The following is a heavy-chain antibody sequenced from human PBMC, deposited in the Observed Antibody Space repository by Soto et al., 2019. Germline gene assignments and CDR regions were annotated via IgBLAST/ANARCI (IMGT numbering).Heavy chain of an antibody. J-gene: IGHJ3*02. CDR2: ISSSSSTI. V-gene: IGHV3-48*01. Sequence: GGSLRLSCAASGFTFSSYSMNWVRQAPGKGLEWVSYISSSSSTIYYADSVKGRFTISRDNAKNSLYLQMNSLRAEDTAVYYCARDSGYLVLGAFDIWGQGTMVTVSS. CDR1: GFTFSSYS. CDR3: ARDSGYLVLGAFDI. D-gene: IGHD1-26*01.